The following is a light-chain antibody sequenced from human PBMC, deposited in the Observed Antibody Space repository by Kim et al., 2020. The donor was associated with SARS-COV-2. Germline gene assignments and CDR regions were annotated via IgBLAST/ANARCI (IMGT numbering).Light chain of an antibody. J-gene: IGLJ2*01. V-gene: IGLV2-8*01. Sequence: GPSVTPSCTRSSSDVGAYKYVSCYLQHPGQVPKLIVYEVDQRPSGVPDRFSGSKSGNTASLTVSGLQADDEADYYCSAYAGSNNVIFGGGTQLTVL. CDR1: SSDVGAYKY. CDR2: EVD. CDR3: SAYAGSNNVI.